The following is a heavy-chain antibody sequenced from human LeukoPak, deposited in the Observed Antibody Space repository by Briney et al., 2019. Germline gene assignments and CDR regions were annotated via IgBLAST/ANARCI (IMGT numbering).Heavy chain of an antibody. J-gene: IGHJ2*01. D-gene: IGHD5-12*01. Sequence: GGSLRLSCAASGFTFSSYGMHWVRQAPGKGLEWVAVISYDGSNKYYADSVKGRFTISRDNSKNTLYLQMNSLRAEDTAVYYCAKPRSRLRSDWYFDLWGRGTLVTVSS. V-gene: IGHV3-30*18. CDR2: ISYDGSNK. CDR3: AKPRSRLRSDWYFDL. CDR1: GFTFSSYG.